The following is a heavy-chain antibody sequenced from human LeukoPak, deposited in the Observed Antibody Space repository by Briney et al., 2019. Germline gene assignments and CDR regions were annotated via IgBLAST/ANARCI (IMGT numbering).Heavy chain of an antibody. CDR3: ARTQRMGKAHYYYYGMDV. Sequence: SETLSLTCTVSGGSISGYYWSWIRQPPGKGLEWIGYIYYSGSTNYNPSLKSRVTISVDTSKNQFSLKLSSVTAADTAVYYCARTQRMGKAHYYYYGMDVWGQGTTVTVSS. CDR2: IYYSGST. J-gene: IGHJ6*02. V-gene: IGHV4-59*01. CDR1: GGSISGYY. D-gene: IGHD6-13*01.